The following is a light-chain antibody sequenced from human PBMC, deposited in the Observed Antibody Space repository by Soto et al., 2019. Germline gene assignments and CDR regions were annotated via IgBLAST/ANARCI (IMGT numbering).Light chain of an antibody. CDR2: EVT. V-gene: IGLV2-14*01. CDR3: VSYATSTTLYV. J-gene: IGLJ1*01. CDR1: SSDVGSFNY. Sequence: QSVLTQPASVSGSPGQSITISCTATSSDVGSFNYVSWYQDHPGKAPKLMIYEVTSRPSGVSNRFSGSKSGNTASLTISGLQAEDEADYYCVSYATSTTLYVFGSGTKVTVL.